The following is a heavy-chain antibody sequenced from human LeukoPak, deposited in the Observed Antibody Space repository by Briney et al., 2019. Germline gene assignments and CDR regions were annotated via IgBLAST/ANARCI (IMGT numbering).Heavy chain of an antibody. CDR3: ARTGGCDLNGYFDY. J-gene: IGHJ4*02. CDR2: ISSSSSYI. Sequence: GGSLRLSCAASGFTFSSYSMNWVRQAPGKRLEWVSSISSSSSYIYYADSVKGRFTISRDNAKNSLYLQMNSLRAEDTAVYYCARTGGCDLNGYFDYWGQGTLVTVSS. D-gene: IGHD5-12*01. V-gene: IGHV3-21*01. CDR1: GFTFSSYS.